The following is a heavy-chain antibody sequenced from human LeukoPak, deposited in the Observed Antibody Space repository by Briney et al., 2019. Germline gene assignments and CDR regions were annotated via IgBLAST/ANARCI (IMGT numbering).Heavy chain of an antibody. J-gene: IGHJ6*02. CDR3: ARDKGTYYYYGMDV. CDR2: IRGNGET. Sequence: GGSLRLSCAASGLSFSSFAMSWVRQGPARGLGWVPSIRGNGETFYADSVKGRFTISRDNSKNTLYLQMNSLRAEDTAVYYCARDKGTYYYYGMDVWGQGTTVTVSS. V-gene: IGHV3-23*01. D-gene: IGHD1-1*01. CDR1: GLSFSSFA.